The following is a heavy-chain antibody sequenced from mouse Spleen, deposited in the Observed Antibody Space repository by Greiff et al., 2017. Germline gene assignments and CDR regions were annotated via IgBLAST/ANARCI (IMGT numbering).Heavy chain of an antibody. CDR1: GYTFTSYW. V-gene: IGHV1-50*01. CDR3: ARKLLRLSWYFDV. J-gene: IGHJ1*01. Sequence: QVQLQQPGAELVKPGASVKLSCKASGYTFTSYWMQWVKQRPGQGLEWIGEIDPSDSYTNYNQKFKGKATLTVDTSSSTAYMQLSSLTSEDSAVYYCARKLLRLSWYFDVWGAGTTVTVSS. D-gene: IGHD1-2*01. CDR2: IDPSDSYT.